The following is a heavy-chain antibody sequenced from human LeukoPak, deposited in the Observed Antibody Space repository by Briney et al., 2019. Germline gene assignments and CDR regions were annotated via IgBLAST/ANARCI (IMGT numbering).Heavy chain of an antibody. V-gene: IGHV4-59*01. CDR1: GGSINNYY. D-gene: IGHD6-19*01. CDR2: IYDSGST. CDR3: ARGLDSGWYYCLDY. J-gene: IGHJ4*02. Sequence: SETLSLTCTVSGGSINNYYWSWIRQPPGKGLEWRGYIYDSGSTNYNPSPTSRVAISVDTFTNQFSLKLSTVTAADTAVDYCARGLDSGWYYCLDYWGQGTLVTVSS.